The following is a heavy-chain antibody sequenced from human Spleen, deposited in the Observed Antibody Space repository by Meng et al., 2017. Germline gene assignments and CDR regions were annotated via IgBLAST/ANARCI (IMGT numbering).Heavy chain of an antibody. J-gene: IGHJ6*02. Sequence: SETLSLTCVVSGGSFSHYYWSWIRQPPGKGLEWIGEINHSGSTNYNPSLKSRVTISVDTSKNQFSLKLSSVTAADTAVYYCHGSGSYYYYYGMDVWGQGTTVTVSS. V-gene: IGHV4-34*01. CDR2: INHSGST. CDR3: HGSGSYYYYYGMDV. CDR1: GGSFSHYY. D-gene: IGHD3-10*01.